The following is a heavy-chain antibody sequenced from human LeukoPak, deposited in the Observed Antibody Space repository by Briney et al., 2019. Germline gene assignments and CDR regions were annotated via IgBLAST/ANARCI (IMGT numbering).Heavy chain of an antibody. CDR2: IYPGDSDT. J-gene: IGHJ4*02. D-gene: IGHD1-1*01. V-gene: IGHV5-51*01. CDR3: ARYTDHYYFDY. CDR1: GSSFTSYW. Sequence: KNGESLKISCKGSGSSFTSYWIGWVRQMPGKGLEWMGIIYPGDSDTRYSPSFQGQVTISADKSISTAYLQWSSLNTSDTAMYYCARYTDHYYFDYWGQGTLVTVSS.